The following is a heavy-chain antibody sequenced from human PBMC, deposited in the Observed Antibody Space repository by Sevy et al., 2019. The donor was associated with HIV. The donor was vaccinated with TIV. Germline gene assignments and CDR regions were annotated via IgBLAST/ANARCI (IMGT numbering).Heavy chain of an antibody. V-gene: IGHV3-30-3*01. J-gene: IGHJ4*01. Sequence: GGSLRLSCAASGFAFSTHAMHWVRQAPGKGLEWVAVISYEGTETFYAASVDGRFTISRDNSKNMLSLQINSLRPEDTGVYYCARDGGYSVKWYPLYWGHGTLVTVSS. CDR1: GFAFSTHA. D-gene: IGHD1-26*01. CDR3: ARDGGYSVKWYPLY. CDR2: ISYEGTET.